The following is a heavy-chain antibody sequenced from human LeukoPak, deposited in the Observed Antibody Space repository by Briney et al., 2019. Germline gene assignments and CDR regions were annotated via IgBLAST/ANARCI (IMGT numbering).Heavy chain of an antibody. CDR3: ARASGSSGWYALDF. CDR2: IYSSGST. CDR1: GGSISNYY. D-gene: IGHD6-19*01. J-gene: IGHJ4*02. Sequence: PSETLSLTCTVSGGSISNYYWSWIRQPAGKGLEWIGRIYSSGSTNYNPSLKSRVTMSVDTSKNQFSLKLKSVTAADTAVYNCARASGSSGWYALDFWGQGTLVTVSS. V-gene: IGHV4-4*07.